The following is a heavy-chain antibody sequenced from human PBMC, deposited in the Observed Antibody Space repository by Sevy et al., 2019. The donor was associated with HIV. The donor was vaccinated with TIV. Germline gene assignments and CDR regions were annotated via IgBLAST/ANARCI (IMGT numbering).Heavy chain of an antibody. D-gene: IGHD3-10*01. CDR3: AKLPSTVMFREKGY. CDR1: GFTFTNYA. CDR2: ISDSGDTT. J-gene: IGHJ4*02. V-gene: IGHV3-23*01. Sequence: GGSLRLSCAASGFTFTNYAMNWVRQAPGKGLEWVSGISDSGDTTHYAESVKGRFTISRDNSKNTVLLQMSSLRAEDTAIYYCAKLPSTVMFREKGYWGQGTRVTVSS.